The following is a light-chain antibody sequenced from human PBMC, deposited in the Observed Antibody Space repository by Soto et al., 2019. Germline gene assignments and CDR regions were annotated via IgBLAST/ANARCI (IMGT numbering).Light chain of an antibody. CDR3: QQSYSTPRT. Sequence: IQMTQSQYSLSANVGERVTITCLASQSISSYLNWYQQKPGKAPKLLIYAASSLQSGVPSRFSGSGSGTDFTLTISSLQPEDFATYYCQQSYSTPRTFGQGTKVDIK. J-gene: IGKJ1*01. CDR2: AAS. V-gene: IGKV1-39*01. CDR1: QSISSY.